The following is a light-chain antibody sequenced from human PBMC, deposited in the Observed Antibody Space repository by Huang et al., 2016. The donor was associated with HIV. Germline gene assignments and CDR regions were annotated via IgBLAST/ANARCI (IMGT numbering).Light chain of an antibody. V-gene: IGKV4-1*01. CDR3: QQYYQNPQT. J-gene: IGKJ5*01. Sequence: DIVMTQSPDSLSVSPGERATIDCKSSQSLLYSLNNKNYLEWFQQKPGRPPKLLLYWASTRESVIPERFSGSGSGTDFTLTINNWQPEDVATYYCQQYYQNPQTFGQGT. CDR1: QSLLYSLNNKNY. CDR2: WAS.